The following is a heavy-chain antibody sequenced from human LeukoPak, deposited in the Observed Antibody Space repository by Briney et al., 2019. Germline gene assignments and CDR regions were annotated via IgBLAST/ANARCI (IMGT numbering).Heavy chain of an antibody. J-gene: IGHJ4*02. Sequence: GGSLRLSCAASGFTFSKNAMSWVRQAPGKGLEWVSAISGSGGSTYYADSVKGRFTISRDNSKNTLYLQMNSLRAEDTAVYYCAKGLDCSSTSCYGGVDWGQGTLVTVSS. V-gene: IGHV3-23*01. CDR2: ISGSGGST. CDR1: GFTFSKNA. CDR3: AKGLDCSSTSCYGGVD. D-gene: IGHD2-2*01.